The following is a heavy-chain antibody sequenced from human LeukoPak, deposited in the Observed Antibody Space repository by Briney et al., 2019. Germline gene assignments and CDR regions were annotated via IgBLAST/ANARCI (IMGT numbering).Heavy chain of an antibody. CDR2: IYTSGST. Sequence: SETLSLTCTVSGGSISSGSYYWSWIRQPAGKGLEWIGRIYTSGSTNYNPSLKSRVTISVDTSKNQFSLKLSSVTAADTAVYYCARAATFGGVIVDWGQGTLVTVSS. CDR1: GGSISSGSYY. J-gene: IGHJ4*02. V-gene: IGHV4-61*02. D-gene: IGHD3-16*02. CDR3: ARAATFGGVIVD.